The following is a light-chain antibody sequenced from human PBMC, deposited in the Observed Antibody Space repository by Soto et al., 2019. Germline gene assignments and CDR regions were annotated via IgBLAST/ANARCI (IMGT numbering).Light chain of an antibody. CDR1: QSISSW. Sequence: DIQMTQSPSTLSASVGDRVTITCRASQSISSWLALYQQKPGKAPNLLHYDASSLESGVTSTFIGSGSGTEFTLTISSLEPDDFATYYCQQYNSYSWTFGQGTKVEIK. CDR2: DAS. V-gene: IGKV1-5*01. J-gene: IGKJ1*01. CDR3: QQYNSYSWT.